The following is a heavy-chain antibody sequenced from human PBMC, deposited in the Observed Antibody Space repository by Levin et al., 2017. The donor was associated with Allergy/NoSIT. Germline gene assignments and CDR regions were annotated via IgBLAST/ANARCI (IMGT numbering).Heavy chain of an antibody. CDR3: ARETGYDLDQ. J-gene: IGHJ4*02. Sequence: SQTLSLTGKGEGGDRSRGGEEGRGRREKTGKGLEWIGYIYYSGNTYYNPSLKRRVTISVDTSKNQFSLKLSTVTAADTAVYYCARETGYDLDQWGQGTMVTVSS. V-gene: IGHV4-31*02. CDR1: GGDRSRGGEE. CDR2: IYYSGNT. D-gene: IGHD5-12*01.